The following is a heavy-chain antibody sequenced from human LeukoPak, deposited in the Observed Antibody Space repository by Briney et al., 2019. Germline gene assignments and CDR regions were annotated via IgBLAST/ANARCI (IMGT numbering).Heavy chain of an antibody. V-gene: IGHV4-39*07. CDR1: GGSISSGGYY. CDR2: IYYSGST. Sequence: TSETLSLTCTVSGGSISSGGYYWGWIRQPPGKGLEWIGSIYYSGSTYYNPSLKSRVTISVDTSKNQFSLKLSSVTAADTAVYYCARGLAFGDSNWFDPWGQGTLVTVSS. J-gene: IGHJ5*02. CDR3: ARGLAFGDSNWFDP. D-gene: IGHD3-3*02.